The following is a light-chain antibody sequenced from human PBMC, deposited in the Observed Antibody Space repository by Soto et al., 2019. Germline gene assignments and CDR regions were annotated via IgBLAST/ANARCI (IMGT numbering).Light chain of an antibody. CDR2: GNN. Sequence: QSVLTQPPSASGTPGQGGTISCSGSSSNFGSYTVNWYQQLPGTAPKLLVYGNNHRPSGVPDRFSGSKSGTSASLAISGLQSVDEADYYCAAWDDSLSGVLFGGGTKVTVL. CDR3: AAWDDSLSGVL. V-gene: IGLV1-44*01. J-gene: IGLJ2*01. CDR1: SSNFGSYT.